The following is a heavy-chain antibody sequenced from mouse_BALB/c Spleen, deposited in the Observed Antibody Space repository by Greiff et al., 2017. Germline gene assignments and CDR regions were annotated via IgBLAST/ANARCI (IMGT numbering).Heavy chain of an antibody. CDR2: ISNGGGST. V-gene: IGHV5-12-2*01. J-gene: IGHJ2*01. CDR3: ARHQRGTPFDY. CDR1: GFTFSSYT. Sequence: EVKLMESGGGLVQPGGSLKLSCAASGFTFSSYTMSWVRQTPEKRLEWVAYISNGGGSTYYPDTVKGRFTISRDNAKNTLYLQMSSLKSEDTAMYYCARHQRGTPFDYWGQGTTLTVSS.